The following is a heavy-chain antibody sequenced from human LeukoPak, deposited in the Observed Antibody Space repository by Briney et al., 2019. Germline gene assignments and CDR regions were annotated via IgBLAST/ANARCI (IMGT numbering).Heavy chain of an antibody. J-gene: IGHJ4*02. CDR3: ARSPMDMVPPLNY. CDR2: ISYDGTNK. V-gene: IGHV3-30*03. Sequence: GRSLRLSCAASGFTFSSYVMHWVRQAPGKGLEWVAMISYDGTNKYYADSVRGRFTISRDNSKNTLYLQMNSLRAEDTAVYYCARSPMDMVPPLNYWGQGTLVTVSS. D-gene: IGHD3-10*01. CDR1: GFTFSSYV.